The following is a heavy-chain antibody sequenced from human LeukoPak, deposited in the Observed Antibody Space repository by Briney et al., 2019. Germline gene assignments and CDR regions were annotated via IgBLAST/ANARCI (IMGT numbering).Heavy chain of an antibody. V-gene: IGHV4-59*08. Sequence: PSETLSLTCTVSGDSISSYYWSWIRQPPGKGLEWIGYIYYSGGTDYNPSLKSRVTISVDTSKYQFSLKLRSVTAAYTAVYYCARHVTISGPYDASDIWGQGTMVTVSP. CDR3: ARHVTISGPYDASDI. CDR2: IYYSGGT. D-gene: IGHD5-24*01. CDR1: GDSISSYY. J-gene: IGHJ3*02.